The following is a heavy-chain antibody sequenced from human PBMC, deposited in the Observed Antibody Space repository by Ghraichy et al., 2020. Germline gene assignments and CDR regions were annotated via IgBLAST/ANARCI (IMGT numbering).Heavy chain of an antibody. CDR1: GGSFSSYF. CDR2: IYYSGST. V-gene: IGHV4-59*01. J-gene: IGHJ4*02. D-gene: IGHD2-21*02. Sequence: SETLSLTCTVSGGSFSSYFWSWVRQPPGKGLEWIGYIYYSGSTNYNPSLKSRLTISVDTSKNQLSLRLSSVTAADTAVYFCARIKPSDYYFDFWGQGTLVTVSS. CDR3: ARIKPSDYYFDF.